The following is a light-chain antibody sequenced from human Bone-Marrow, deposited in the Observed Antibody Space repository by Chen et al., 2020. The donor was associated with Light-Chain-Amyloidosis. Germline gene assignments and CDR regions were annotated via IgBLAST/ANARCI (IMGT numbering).Light chain of an antibody. CDR2: GSS. CDR1: QTISSNY. Sequence: EIVLLQSPCTRSLSPGEGANLSCRASQTISSNYLTWYQQKFGQAPRPLIYGSSSRATGIPDRFTGSGSGTDFTLTINRLEPEDFAMYYCQQYGTSPLTFGGGTKVEIK. J-gene: IGKJ4*01. V-gene: IGKV3-20*01. CDR3: QQYGTSPLT.